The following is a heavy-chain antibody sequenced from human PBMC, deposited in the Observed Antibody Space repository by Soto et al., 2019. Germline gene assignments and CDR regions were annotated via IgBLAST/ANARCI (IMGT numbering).Heavy chain of an antibody. J-gene: IGHJ4*02. Sequence: QVQLQESGPGLVKPSQTLSLPCTVSGGSISSGGYYWSWIRQHPGKGLEWIGYIYYSGSTCYNPSVKSRVTRSVDTSKNQCSVKVSSVTAADTAVYYCARGRGRGYEPFDYWGQGTLVTVSS. V-gene: IGHV4-31*03. D-gene: IGHD5-12*01. CDR2: IYYSGST. CDR3: ARGRGRGYEPFDY. CDR1: GGSISSGGYY.